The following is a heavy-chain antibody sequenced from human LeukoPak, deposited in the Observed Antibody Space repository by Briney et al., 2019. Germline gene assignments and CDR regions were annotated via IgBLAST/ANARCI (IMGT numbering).Heavy chain of an antibody. Sequence: GASVKLSCKASGGTFSSYAINWVRQAPGQGLEWMGGIIPIFGTANYAQKFQGRVTITADKSTSTAYMELSSLRSEDTAVYYCARHGYCSGGSCYTSMDGWGKGTTVTVSS. D-gene: IGHD2-15*01. CDR3: ARHGYCSGGSCYTSMDG. V-gene: IGHV1-69*06. CDR1: GGTFSSYA. CDR2: IIPIFGTA. J-gene: IGHJ6*04.